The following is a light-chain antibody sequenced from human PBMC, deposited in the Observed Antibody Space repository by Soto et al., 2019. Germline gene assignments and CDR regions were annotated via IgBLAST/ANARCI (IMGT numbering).Light chain of an antibody. J-gene: IGLJ2*01. CDR1: SSNVGDYNY. CDR2: EIS. CDR3: CEYALTYNVV. Sequence: QSALTQPRSVSGSPGQSVTISCTGTSSNVGDYNYVSWYQQHPGKAPKLIIYEISNRPSGVPDRFSGSKSGTTASLTISGLQAEDEADYYCCEYALTYNVVFGGGTKLTVL. V-gene: IGLV2-11*01.